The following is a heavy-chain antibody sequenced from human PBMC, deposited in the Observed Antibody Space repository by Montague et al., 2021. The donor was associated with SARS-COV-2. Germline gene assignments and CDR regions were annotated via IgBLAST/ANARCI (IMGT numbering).Heavy chain of an antibody. D-gene: IGHD5-18*01. CDR1: GGSISNSIYY. CDR2: IYYTENT. J-gene: IGHJ4*02. V-gene: IGHV4-39*01. CDR3: ARPGSGYSYGSGAFDY. Sequence: SETLSLTRTVSGGSISNSIYYWDWIRQPPGEGLEWIGSIYYTENTYYNPSLKSRVTISIDTSKNQFSLKLSSVTAADTAVYYCARPGSGYSYGSGAFDYWGQGTLVTVSS.